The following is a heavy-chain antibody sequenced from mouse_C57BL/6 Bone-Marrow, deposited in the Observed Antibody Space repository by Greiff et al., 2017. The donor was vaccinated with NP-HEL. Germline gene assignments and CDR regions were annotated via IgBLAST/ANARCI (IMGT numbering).Heavy chain of an antibody. J-gene: IGHJ1*03. Sequence: EVQLQQSGPELVKPGDSVKISCKASGYSFTGYFMNWVMQSHGKSLEWIGRINPYNGDTFYNQKFKGKATLTVDKSSSTAHMELLSLTSEDSAVYYCARTDYWYFDVWGTGTTVTVSS. V-gene: IGHV1-20*01. CDR3: ARTDYWYFDV. CDR2: INPYNGDT. CDR1: GYSFTGYF.